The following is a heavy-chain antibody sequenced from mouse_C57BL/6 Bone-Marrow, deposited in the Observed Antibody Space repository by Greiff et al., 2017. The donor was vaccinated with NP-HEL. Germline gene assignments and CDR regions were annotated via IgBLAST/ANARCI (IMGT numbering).Heavy chain of an antibody. D-gene: IGHD2-10*01. CDR2: SSSGGSYT. V-gene: IGHV5-6*01. CDR3: ARTYYGNYPPMDY. J-gene: IGHJ4*01. CDR1: GFTFSSYG. Sequence: EVQLVESGGDLVKPGGSLKLSCAASGFTFSSYGMSWVRQTPDKRLEWVATSSSGGSYTYYPDSVKGRFTISRDNAKNTLYLQMSSLKSEDTAMYYCARTYYGNYPPMDYWGQGTSVTVSS.